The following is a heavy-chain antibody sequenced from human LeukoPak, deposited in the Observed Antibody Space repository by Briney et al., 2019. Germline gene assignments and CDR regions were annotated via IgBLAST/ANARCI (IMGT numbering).Heavy chain of an antibody. Sequence: GGSLRLSCAASGFTFSSYAMSWVRQAPGKGLGWVSAISGSGGSTYYADSVKGRFTISRDNSKNTLYLQMNSLRAEDTAVYYCAKGPNYYDSSGYINYWGQGTLVTVSS. CDR2: ISGSGGST. CDR1: GFTFSSYA. CDR3: AKGPNYYDSSGYINY. J-gene: IGHJ4*02. D-gene: IGHD3-22*01. V-gene: IGHV3-23*01.